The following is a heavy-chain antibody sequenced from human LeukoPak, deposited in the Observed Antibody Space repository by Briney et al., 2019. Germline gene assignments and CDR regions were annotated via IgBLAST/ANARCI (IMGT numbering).Heavy chain of an antibody. D-gene: IGHD2-15*01. CDR3: ARDLSGGALGAFDI. V-gene: IGHV1-2*02. Sequence: ASVKVSFKASGYIFTAYYIHWLRQAPGQGLEGMGWINPNSGGTSFALNFQGRVTLTRDTSISTVYMELSRLRSDDTAVYYCARDLSGGALGAFDIWGQGTMVTVSS. CDR2: INPNSGGT. J-gene: IGHJ3*02. CDR1: GYIFTAYY.